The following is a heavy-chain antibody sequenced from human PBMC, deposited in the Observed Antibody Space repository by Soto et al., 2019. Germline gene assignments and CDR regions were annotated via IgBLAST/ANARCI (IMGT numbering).Heavy chain of an antibody. CDR1: GYSFTSYW. Sequence: PGESLKISCKGSGYSFTSYWISWVRQMPGKGLEWMGRIDPSDSYTNYNPSFQGHVTISADTSISTAYLQWSSLKASDTAMYYCARQSAVAAPPYYYGMDGWGQGTTVPVAS. D-gene: IGHD6-19*01. CDR2: IDPSDSYT. V-gene: IGHV5-10-1*01. CDR3: ARQSAVAAPPYYYGMDG. J-gene: IGHJ6*02.